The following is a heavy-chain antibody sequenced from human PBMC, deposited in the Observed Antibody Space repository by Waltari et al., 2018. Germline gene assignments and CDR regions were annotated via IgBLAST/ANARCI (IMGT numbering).Heavy chain of an antibody. CDR3: ARDGRVTTTHYYYYYMDV. J-gene: IGHJ6*03. CDR1: GGSISSSNW. Sequence: QVQLQESGPGLVKPSGTLSLTCAVSGGSISSSNWWSWVRQPPGKGLEWIGEIYHSGSTNYNPSHKSRVTISVDKSKNQFSLKLSAVTAADTAVYYCARDGRVTTTHYYYYYMDVWGKGTTVTVSS. CDR2: IYHSGST. D-gene: IGHD4-4*01. V-gene: IGHV4-4*02.